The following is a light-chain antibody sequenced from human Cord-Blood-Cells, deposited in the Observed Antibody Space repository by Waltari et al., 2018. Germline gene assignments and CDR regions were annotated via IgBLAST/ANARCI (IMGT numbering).Light chain of an antibody. J-gene: IGLJ1*01. Sequence: QSALTQPASVSGSPGQSITISCTGTSSDVGSYNLVSWYQQHPGKAPKLMIYEVGKRPSGVSKRFSGSKSGNTASLTISGLQAEDEADYYCCSYAGSSTLVFGTGTKVTVL. CDR1: SSDVGSYNL. CDR2: EVG. CDR3: CSYAGSSTLV. V-gene: IGLV2-23*02.